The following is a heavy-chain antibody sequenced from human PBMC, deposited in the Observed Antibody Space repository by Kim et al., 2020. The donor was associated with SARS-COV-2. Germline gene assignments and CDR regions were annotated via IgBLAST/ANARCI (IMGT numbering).Heavy chain of an antibody. Sequence: GGSLRLSCAASGFTFDDYAMHWVRQAPGKGLEWVSGITWNSGIIDYADSVKGRFTISRDNAKNSLYLQMNSLRPEDTAFYYCAKDIKSNRWLALLDYWGQGTLVTVSS. V-gene: IGHV3-9*01. D-gene: IGHD6-19*01. CDR3: AKDIKSNRWLALLDY. CDR1: GFTFDDYA. J-gene: IGHJ4*02. CDR2: ITWNSGII.